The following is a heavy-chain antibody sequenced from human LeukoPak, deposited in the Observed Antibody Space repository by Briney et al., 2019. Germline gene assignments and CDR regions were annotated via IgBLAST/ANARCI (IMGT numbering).Heavy chain of an antibody. Sequence: AGGSLRLSCAASGFTFSQSWMHWVRQAPGRGLVWVSRIHGDGSRSDYADSVKGRFTISRDNAKQVLYLHMTSLTAEDTAFYYCARGGSPSDCWGHGTLVSVSS. CDR2: IHGDGSRS. CDR1: GFTFSQSW. CDR3: ARGGSPSDC. J-gene: IGHJ4*01. V-gene: IGHV3-74*01. D-gene: IGHD1-26*01.